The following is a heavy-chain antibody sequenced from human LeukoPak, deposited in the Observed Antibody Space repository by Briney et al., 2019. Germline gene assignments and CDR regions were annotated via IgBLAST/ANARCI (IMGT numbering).Heavy chain of an antibody. CDR2: INPSGGST. CDR3: ARDVNLGILTGYYFDH. J-gene: IGHJ4*02. Sequence: VASVKVSCKASGYTFTSYYMHWVRQAPGQGLEWMGIINPSGGSTSYAQKFQGRVTMTRDTSTSTVYMELSSLRSEDTAVYYCARDVNLGILTGYYFDHWGQGTLVTVSS. CDR1: GYTFTSYY. V-gene: IGHV1-46*01. D-gene: IGHD3-9*01.